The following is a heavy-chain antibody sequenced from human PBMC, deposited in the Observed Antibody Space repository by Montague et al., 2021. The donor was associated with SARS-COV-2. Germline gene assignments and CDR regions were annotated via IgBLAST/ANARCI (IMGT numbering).Heavy chain of an antibody. CDR3: ARVPYYYDSSGYYFDAFDI. CDR2: INHSGSI. J-gene: IGHJ3*02. CDR1: GGSFSGYY. V-gene: IGHV4-34*01. Sequence: SETLSLTCAVYGGSFSGYYWSWIRQPPGKGLEWIGEINHSGSINYNPSLKSRVTISVDTSKNQFSLKLSSVTAADTAVYYCARVPYYYDSSGYYFDAFDIWGQGTMVTVSS. D-gene: IGHD3-22*01.